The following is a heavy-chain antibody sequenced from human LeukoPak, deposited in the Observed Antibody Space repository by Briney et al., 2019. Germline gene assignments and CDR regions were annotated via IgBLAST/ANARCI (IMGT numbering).Heavy chain of an antibody. CDR3: ARDPTIPAPRYYYDSSGYRALRYFDY. CDR1: GGSISSSNW. Sequence: SSGTLSLTCAVSGGSISSSNWWSWVRQPPGKGLEWIGEIYHSGSTNYNPSLKSRVTISVDKSKNQFSLKLSSVTAADTAVYYCARDPTIPAPRYYYDSSGYRALRYFDYWGQGTLVTVSS. J-gene: IGHJ4*02. CDR2: IYHSGST. V-gene: IGHV4-4*02. D-gene: IGHD3-22*01.